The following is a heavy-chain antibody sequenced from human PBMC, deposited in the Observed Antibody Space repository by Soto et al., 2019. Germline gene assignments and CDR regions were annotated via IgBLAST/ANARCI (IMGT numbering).Heavy chain of an antibody. CDR2: ISGSGGST. CDR3: AKFSNYDFWSGYSPNWFDP. CDR1: GFTFSSYA. Sequence: PGGSLSLSCAASGFTFSSYAMSWVRPAPGKGLEWVSAISGSGGSTYYADSVKGRFTISRDNSKNTLYLQMNSLRAEDTAVYYCAKFSNYDFWSGYSPNWFDPWGQGTLVTVSS. D-gene: IGHD3-3*01. V-gene: IGHV3-23*01. J-gene: IGHJ5*02.